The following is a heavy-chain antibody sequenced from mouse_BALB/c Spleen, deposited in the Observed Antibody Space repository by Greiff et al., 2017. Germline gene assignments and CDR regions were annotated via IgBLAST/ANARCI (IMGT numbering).Heavy chain of an antibody. Sequence: QVQLKESGAELVRPGSSVKISCKASGYAFSSYWMNWVKQRPGQGLEWIGQIYPGDGDTNYNGKFKGKATLTADKSSSTAYMQLSSLTSEDSAVYFCARTARAPWFAYWGQGTLVTVSA. J-gene: IGHJ3*01. D-gene: IGHD3-1*01. CDR3: ARTARAPWFAY. CDR1: GYAFSSYW. V-gene: IGHV1-80*01. CDR2: IYPGDGDT.